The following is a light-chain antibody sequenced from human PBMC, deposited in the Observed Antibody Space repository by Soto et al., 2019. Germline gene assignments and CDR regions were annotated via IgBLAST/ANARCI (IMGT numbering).Light chain of an antibody. CDR1: QSVSSNS. CDR3: QLYGSSPQT. CDR2: DAS. Sequence: EIVLTLSPGTLSLSPGERATLSCRASQSVSSNSLAWYQQKPDQAPRLLIYDASSRATGIPDRFSGSGSGTDFTLTISRLEPEDFAVYYCQLYGSSPQTFGGGTRWISN. V-gene: IGKV3-20*01. J-gene: IGKJ4*01.